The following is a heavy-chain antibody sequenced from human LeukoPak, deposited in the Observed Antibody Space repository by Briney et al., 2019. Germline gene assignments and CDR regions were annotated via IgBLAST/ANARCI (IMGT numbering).Heavy chain of an antibody. V-gene: IGHV1-46*01. CDR2: INPSGGST. J-gene: IGHJ2*01. CDR3: ARDRDDSSGYYSLIPNWYFDL. Sequence: ASVKVSCKASGGTFSSYAISWVRQAPGQGLEWMGIINPSGGSTSYAQKFQGRVTMTRDTSTSTVYMELSSLRSEDTAVYYCARDRDDSSGYYSLIPNWYFDLWGRGTLVTVSS. D-gene: IGHD3-22*01. CDR1: GGTFSSYA.